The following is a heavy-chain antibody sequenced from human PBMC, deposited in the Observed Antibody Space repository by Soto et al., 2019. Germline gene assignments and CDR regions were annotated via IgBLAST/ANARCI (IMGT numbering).Heavy chain of an antibody. D-gene: IGHD6-13*01. CDR1: GYTFTSYG. J-gene: IGHJ4*02. CDR2: ISANNGNT. V-gene: IGHV1-18*01. CDR3: AREWAAAGPFDY. Sequence: QVQLVQSGAEVKKPGASVTVSCKASGYTFTSYGISWGRQAPGQGLEWMGWISANNGNTNYAQKLQGRVTMTTDASPITAYMELRSLRSDDTAVYYCAREWAAAGPFDYCGQGTLVTSSS.